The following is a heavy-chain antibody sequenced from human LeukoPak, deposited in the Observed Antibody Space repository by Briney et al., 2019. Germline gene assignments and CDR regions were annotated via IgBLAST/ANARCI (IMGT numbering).Heavy chain of an antibody. V-gene: IGHV4-30-4*01. CDR3: ARTWIPTPLDY. J-gene: IGHJ4*02. D-gene: IGHD1-1*01. CDR2: ISYTGIT. Sequence: SQTLSLTCSVSGGSIRSGDHYRGWIRQAPGKGLEWIGYISYTGITYYNPSLKSRLTISVDTSKNQFSLKLTSVTAADTAVYYCARTWIPTPLDYWGQGTLVTVSS. CDR1: GGSIRSGDHY.